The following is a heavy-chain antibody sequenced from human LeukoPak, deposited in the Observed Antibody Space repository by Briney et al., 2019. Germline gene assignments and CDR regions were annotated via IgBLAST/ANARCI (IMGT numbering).Heavy chain of an antibody. CDR1: GFTFSSYG. CDR2: ISYDGSNK. V-gene: IGHV3-30*03. Sequence: PGGSLRLSCAASGFTFSSYGMHWVRQAPGKGLEWVAVISYDGSNKYYADSVKGRFTISRDNAKNSLYLQMNSLRAEDTAVYYCARDESTDGIDYWGQGTLVTVSS. D-gene: IGHD1-1*01. J-gene: IGHJ4*02. CDR3: ARDESTDGIDY.